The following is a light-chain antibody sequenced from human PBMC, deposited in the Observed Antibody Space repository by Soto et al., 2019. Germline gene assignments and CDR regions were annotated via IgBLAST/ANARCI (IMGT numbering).Light chain of an antibody. CDR3: QQRDSWPIT. Sequence: EIVLTQSPASLSLSPGERATLSCRASQSVDSYLVWYQQKPGQAPRLLIFGASNRATGIPARFSGSGSGTDFTLTISRLETEDFAVYDCQQRDSWPITFGQGTRLEIK. CDR1: QSVDSY. V-gene: IGKV3-11*01. CDR2: GAS. J-gene: IGKJ5*01.